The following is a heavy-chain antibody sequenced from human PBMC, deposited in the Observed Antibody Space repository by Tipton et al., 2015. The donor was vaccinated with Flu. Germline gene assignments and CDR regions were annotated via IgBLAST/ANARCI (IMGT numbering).Heavy chain of an antibody. Sequence: TLSLTCAVYGGSFSGYYWSWIRQPPGKGLEWIGEINHSGSTNYNPSLKSRVTISVDTSKNQFSLKLSSVTAADTAVYYCARAQSIAVAGTRYYYGMDVWGQGTTVTVSS. V-gene: IGHV4-34*01. CDR3: ARAQSIAVAGTRYYYGMDV. CDR2: INHSGST. CDR1: GGSFSGYY. J-gene: IGHJ6*02. D-gene: IGHD6-19*01.